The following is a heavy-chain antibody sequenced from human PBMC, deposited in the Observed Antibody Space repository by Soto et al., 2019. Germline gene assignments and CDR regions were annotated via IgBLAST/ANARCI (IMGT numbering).Heavy chain of an antibody. CDR3: AKARSDYYGSRSDFDY. Sequence: EVQLLESGGGLVQPGGSLRLSCAASGFTFSSYAVSWVRQAPGKGLEWVSAISGSGGSTYYADSVKGRFTISRDNSKNTLYLQMNSLRAEDTAVYYCAKARSDYYGSRSDFDYWGQGTLVTVSS. J-gene: IGHJ4*02. CDR2: ISGSGGST. D-gene: IGHD3-10*01. CDR1: GFTFSSYA. V-gene: IGHV3-23*01.